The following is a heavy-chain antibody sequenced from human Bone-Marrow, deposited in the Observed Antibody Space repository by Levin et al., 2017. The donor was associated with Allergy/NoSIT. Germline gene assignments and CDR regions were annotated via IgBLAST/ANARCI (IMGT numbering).Heavy chain of an antibody. J-gene: IGHJ4*02. CDR3: PTGGSSHLNY. CDR2: INQDGSEK. CDR1: GFDFSNYW. V-gene: IGHV3-7*01. D-gene: IGHD3-10*01. Sequence: LSLTCGVSGFDFSNYWMSWVRQAPGKGLEWVAKINQDGSEKYYVDSVKGRFTISRDNAKNSVYLQMDSLRVEDTAVYYCPTGGSSHLNYWGQGSLVSVSS.